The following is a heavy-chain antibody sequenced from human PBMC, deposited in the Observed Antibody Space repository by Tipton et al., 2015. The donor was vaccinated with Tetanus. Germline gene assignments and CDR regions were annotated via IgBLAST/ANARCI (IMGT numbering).Heavy chain of an antibody. V-gene: IGHV1-69*06. J-gene: IGHJ4*02. D-gene: IGHD2-21*01. CDR1: GNTFSSST. Sequence: QSGPEVKKPGSSMRLSCKASGNTFSSSTLSWVRQAPGHGLEWMGMIVPLFGSAYYAQKFQDRVTITADKSASTAYLDLRSLKSDDTAVYFCARMNHNAPLLFDHWGQGTLVTVSS. CDR3: ARMNHNAPLLFDH. CDR2: IVPLFGSA.